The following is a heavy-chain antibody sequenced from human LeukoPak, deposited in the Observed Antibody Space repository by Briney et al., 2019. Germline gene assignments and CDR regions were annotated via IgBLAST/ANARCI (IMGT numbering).Heavy chain of an antibody. V-gene: IGHV1-8*01. D-gene: IGHD3-10*01. CDR2: MNPNSGNT. Sequence: ASVKVSCKASGYTFTSYDINWVRQATGQGLEWMGWMNPNSGNTGYAQKFQGRVTMTRNTSISTAYMELSSLRSEDTAVYYRARVTWFGELYSDYWGQGTLVTVSS. J-gene: IGHJ4*02. CDR3: ARVTWFGELYSDY. CDR1: GYTFTSYD.